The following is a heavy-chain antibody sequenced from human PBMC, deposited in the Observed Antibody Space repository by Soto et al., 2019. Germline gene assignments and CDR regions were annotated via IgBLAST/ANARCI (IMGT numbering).Heavy chain of an antibody. V-gene: IGHV1-46*01. D-gene: IGHD3-22*01. CDR1: GYTFTTYY. Sequence: ASVKVSCKASGYTFTTYYMHWVRQAPGQGLEWMGIINPSGGSTSYAQKFQGRVTMTRDTSTSTVYMELSSLRSEDTAMYYCARHLPTYYYDSSGYYGFDDWGQGTLVTVSS. CDR3: ARHLPTYYYDSSGYYGFDD. CDR2: INPSGGST. J-gene: IGHJ4*02.